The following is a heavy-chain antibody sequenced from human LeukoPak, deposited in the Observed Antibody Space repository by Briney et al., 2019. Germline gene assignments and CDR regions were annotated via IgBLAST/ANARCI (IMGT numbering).Heavy chain of an antibody. CDR2: INHSGST. V-gene: IGHV4-34*01. CDR3: ARERAYYGSGSYPDY. Sequence: GSLRLSCAASGFTFSSFWMYWVRQAPGKGLEWVGEINHSGSTNYNPSLKSRVTISVDTSKNQFSLKLSSVTAADTAVYYCARERAYYGSGSYPDYWGQGTLVTVSS. J-gene: IGHJ4*02. D-gene: IGHD3-10*01. CDR1: GFTFSSFW.